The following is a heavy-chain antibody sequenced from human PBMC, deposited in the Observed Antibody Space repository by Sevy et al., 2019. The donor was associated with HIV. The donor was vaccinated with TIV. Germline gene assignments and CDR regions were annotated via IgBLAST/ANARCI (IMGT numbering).Heavy chain of an antibody. CDR3: AKALWFSQGGYYYYGMDV. CDR1: GFTFSSYG. V-gene: IGHV3-30*02. D-gene: IGHD3-10*01. J-gene: IGHJ6*02. CDR2: IRYDGSNK. Sequence: GGSLRLSCAASGFTFSSYGMHWVRQAPGKGLEWVAFIRYDGSNKYYADSVKGRFTNSRDNSKNTLYLQMNSVRAEDTAVYYCAKALWFSQGGYYYYGMDVWGQGTTVTVSS.